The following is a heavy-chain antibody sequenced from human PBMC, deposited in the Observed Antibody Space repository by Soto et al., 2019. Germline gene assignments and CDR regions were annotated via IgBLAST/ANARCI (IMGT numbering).Heavy chain of an antibody. CDR2: IYSGGNT. J-gene: IGHJ4*02. V-gene: IGHV3-53*02. CDR1: GFTVSSNY. Sequence: EVQLVETGGGLIQPGGSPRLSCTASGFTVSSNYMTWVRQAPGKGLEWVSVIYSGGNTYYADSVKGRFTSSRDKSKNTLYLQMNSLRAEDTAVYYCAGASGRYWGQGTLVTVSS. CDR3: AGASGRY.